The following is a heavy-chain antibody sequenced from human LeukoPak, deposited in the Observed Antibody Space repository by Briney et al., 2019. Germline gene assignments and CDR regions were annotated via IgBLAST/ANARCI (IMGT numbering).Heavy chain of an antibody. D-gene: IGHD6-13*01. J-gene: IGHJ6*03. CDR1: GYNFANYW. V-gene: IGHV5-51*01. CDR3: ARHKRIAVGGTLGHYMDV. Sequence: GESLKISCKGSGYNFANYWIGWVRQMPGKGLECMGIIYPGDSDTRYSPSFQGQVTISADKSISTAYLQWSSLKASDTAMYYCARHKRIAVGGTLGHYMDVWGKGTTVTVSS. CDR2: IYPGDSDT.